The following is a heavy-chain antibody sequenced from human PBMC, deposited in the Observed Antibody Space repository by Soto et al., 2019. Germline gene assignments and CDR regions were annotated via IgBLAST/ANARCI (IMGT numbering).Heavy chain of an antibody. CDR2: IYNSGTI. Sequence: SETLSLTCTVSGGPTSSGGYYWSWIRQHPGKGLEWIGYIYNSGTIYYNPSLKSRVTIPVDTSKNQFSLKLSSVTAADTAVYYCARAFKRGYSYGFFEYWGQGILVTVSS. CDR3: ARAFKRGYSYGFFEY. V-gene: IGHV4-31*03. CDR1: GGPTSSGGYY. D-gene: IGHD5-18*01. J-gene: IGHJ4*02.